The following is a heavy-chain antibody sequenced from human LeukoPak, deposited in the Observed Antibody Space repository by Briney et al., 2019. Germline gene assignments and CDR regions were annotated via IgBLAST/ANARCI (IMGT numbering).Heavy chain of an antibody. Sequence: ASVKVSCKASGYTFTSYAISWVRQAPGQGLEWMGRIIPIFGTANYAQKFQGRVTITTDESTSTAYMELSSLRSEDTAVYYCARDRREYHDEQTNWFDPWGQGTLVTVSS. CDR3: ARDRREYHDEQTNWFDP. CDR1: GYTFTSYA. J-gene: IGHJ5*02. CDR2: IIPIFGTA. D-gene: IGHD2-2*01. V-gene: IGHV1-69*05.